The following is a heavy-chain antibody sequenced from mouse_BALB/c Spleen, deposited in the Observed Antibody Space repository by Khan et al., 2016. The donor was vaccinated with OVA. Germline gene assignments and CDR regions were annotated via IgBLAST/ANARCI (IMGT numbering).Heavy chain of an antibody. D-gene: IGHD1-1*01. J-gene: IGHJ4*01. CDR2: IDPANGNT. V-gene: IGHV14-3*02. CDR1: GFNIKDTF. Sequence: IQLVQSGAEFVKPGASVKLSCTASGFNIKDTFMHWVKQRPEQGLEWIGRIDPANGNTKYDPKFQGKATITADTSSNTAYLQLSSLTSEDAAVYYCARYYDSSGMDYWGQGTSVTVSS. CDR3: ARYYDSSGMDY.